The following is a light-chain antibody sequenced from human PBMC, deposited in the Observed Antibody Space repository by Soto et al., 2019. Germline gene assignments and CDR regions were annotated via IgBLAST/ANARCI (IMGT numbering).Light chain of an antibody. V-gene: IGKV1D-8*03. CDR2: AAS. Sequence: VIWMTQSPSLVSASTGDRVTISCRASRGIGRYLAWYQQRPGKAPELLIFAASTLQSGVPSRFSGGGSGTDFTLTITGLQSEDFATYYCQQYYNFPRTFGPGTKVEI. J-gene: IGKJ3*01. CDR1: RGIGRY. CDR3: QQYYNFPRT.